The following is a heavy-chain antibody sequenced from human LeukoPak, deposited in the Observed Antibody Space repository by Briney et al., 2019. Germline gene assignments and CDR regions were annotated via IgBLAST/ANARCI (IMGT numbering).Heavy chain of an antibody. CDR3: ARGTGYSSGWPDY. D-gene: IGHD6-19*01. CDR2: ISGSRSTI. Sequence: GGSLRLSCAASGFTFSTYSMNWVRQAPGKGLECVSYISGSRSTIYYADSVKGRFTISRDNAKNSLYLQMNSLRAEDTAVYYCARGTGYSSGWPDYWGQGTLVTVSS. V-gene: IGHV3-48*04. CDR1: GFTFSTYS. J-gene: IGHJ4*02.